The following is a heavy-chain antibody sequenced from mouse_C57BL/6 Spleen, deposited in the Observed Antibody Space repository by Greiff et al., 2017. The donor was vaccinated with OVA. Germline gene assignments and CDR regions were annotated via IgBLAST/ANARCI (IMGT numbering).Heavy chain of an antibody. CDR1: GFTFSDYG. Sequence: DVKLVESGGGLVKPGGSLKLSCAASGFTFSDYGMHWVRQAPEKGLEWVAYISSGSSTIYYADTVKGRFTISRDNAKNTLFLQMTSLRSEDTAMYYCARPIYDYDGAWFAYWGQGTLVTVSA. CDR3: ARPIYDYDGAWFAY. J-gene: IGHJ3*01. V-gene: IGHV5-17*01. D-gene: IGHD2-4*01. CDR2: ISSGSSTI.